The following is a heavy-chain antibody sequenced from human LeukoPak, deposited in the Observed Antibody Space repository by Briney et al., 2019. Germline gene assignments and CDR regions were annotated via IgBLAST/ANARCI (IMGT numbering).Heavy chain of an antibody. CDR1: GFTFSSYA. CDR2: INSDGSSP. D-gene: IGHD3-3*01. V-gene: IGHV3-74*01. J-gene: IGHJ5*02. CDR3: VRELYSTSNWFDP. Sequence: PGRSLRLSCAVSGFTFSSYAMHWVRQVPGKGLVWVSRINSDGSSPRYADSVKGRFTISRDNGRSTVYLQMNSLRPEDTALYYCVRELYSTSNWFDPWGQGTLVTVSS.